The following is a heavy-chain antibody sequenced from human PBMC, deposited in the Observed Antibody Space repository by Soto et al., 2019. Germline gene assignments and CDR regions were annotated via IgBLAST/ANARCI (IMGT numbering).Heavy chain of an antibody. D-gene: IGHD6-25*01. CDR1: GFTFSSYA. J-gene: IGHJ6*02. V-gene: IGHV3-23*01. CDR2: ISGSGGST. CDR3: AKDRIPAGYYYGMDV. Sequence: GGSLRLSCAASGFTFSSYAMSWVRQAPGKGLEWVSAISGSGGSTYYADSVKGRFTISRDNSKNTLYLQMNSLRAEDTAVYYCAKDRIPAGYYYGMDVWGQGTTVTVFS.